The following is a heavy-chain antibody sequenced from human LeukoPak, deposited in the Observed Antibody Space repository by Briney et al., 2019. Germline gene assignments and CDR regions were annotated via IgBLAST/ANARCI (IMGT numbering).Heavy chain of an antibody. Sequence: GSSVKVSCKASGGTSSSYAISWVRQAPGQGLEWMGGIIPIFGTANYAQKFQGRVTITADKSTSTAYMELSSLRSEDTAVYYCARIPPYGSGSYSYYGMDVWGKGTTVTVSS. J-gene: IGHJ6*04. D-gene: IGHD3-10*01. V-gene: IGHV1-69*06. CDR2: IIPIFGTA. CDR3: ARIPPYGSGSYSYYGMDV. CDR1: GGTSSSYA.